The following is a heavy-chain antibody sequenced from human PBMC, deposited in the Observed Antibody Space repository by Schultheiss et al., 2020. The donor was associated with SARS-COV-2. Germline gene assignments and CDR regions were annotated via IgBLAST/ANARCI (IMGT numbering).Heavy chain of an antibody. Sequence: SQTLSLTCTVSGGSISSYYWSWIRQPPGKGLEWIGYIYYSGSTNYNPSLKSRVTISVDTSKNQFSLKLSSVTAADTAVYYCARGRRFAASIAARPGRDFFDYWGQGTLVTVSS. D-gene: IGHD6-6*01. CDR1: GGSISSYY. CDR3: ARGRRFAASIAARPGRDFFDY. CDR2: IYYSGST. V-gene: IGHV4-59*12. J-gene: IGHJ4*02.